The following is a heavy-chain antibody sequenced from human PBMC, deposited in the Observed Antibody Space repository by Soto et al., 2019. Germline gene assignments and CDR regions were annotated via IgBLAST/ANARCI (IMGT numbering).Heavy chain of an antibody. CDR2: ISYSGST. Sequence: QVQLQESGPGLVKPSETLSLTCTVSGGSISSYYWSWIRQSPGKGLEWIGYISYSGSTPYNPSLKRRVTISADTSKNQFSLKLRSVTAADTAVYYCARRQDYGGFDFWGQGTLLTVSS. J-gene: IGHJ4*02. CDR1: GGSISSYY. D-gene: IGHD4-17*01. V-gene: IGHV4-59*08. CDR3: ARRQDYGGFDF.